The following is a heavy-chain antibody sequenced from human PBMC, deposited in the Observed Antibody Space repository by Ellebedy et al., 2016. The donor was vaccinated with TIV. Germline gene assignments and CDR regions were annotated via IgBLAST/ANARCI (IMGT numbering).Heavy chain of an antibody. J-gene: IGHJ6*02. V-gene: IGHV4-59*01. CDR2: IYYRGST. CDR1: GGSISSYY. D-gene: IGHD6-13*01. CDR3: ARARLRSFSSSWYHYGMDV. Sequence: MPSETLSLTCTVSGGSISSYYWSWIRQPPGKGLEWIGYIYYRGSTNYNPSLKSRVTISVDTSKNQFSLTLSSVTAADTAVYYCARARLRSFSSSWYHYGMDVWGQGTTVTVSS.